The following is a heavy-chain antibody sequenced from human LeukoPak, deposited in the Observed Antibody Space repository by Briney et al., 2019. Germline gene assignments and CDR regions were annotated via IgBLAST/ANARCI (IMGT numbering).Heavy chain of an antibody. CDR2: VYGSGST. Sequence: SETLSLTCTVSGGSISGYYWSWIRQPPGKGLEWIGRVYGSGSTNYNPSLKSRLTVSLDTSKNQFSLRLSSVTAADTAIYYCARDKVGTSYFDFWGQGALVTVSS. J-gene: IGHJ4*02. V-gene: IGHV4-4*07. CDR1: GGSISGYY. CDR3: ARDKVGTSYFDF. D-gene: IGHD1-26*01.